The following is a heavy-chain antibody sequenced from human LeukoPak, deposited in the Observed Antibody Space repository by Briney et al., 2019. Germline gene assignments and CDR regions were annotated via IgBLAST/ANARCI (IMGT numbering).Heavy chain of an antibody. CDR1: GGSISSGSYY. CDR3: ARGREWLRVRVWFDP. V-gene: IGHV4-39*07. D-gene: IGHD5-12*01. Sequence: PSETLSLTCSVSGGSISSGSYYWSWLRQPPGKGLEWIGEINHSGSTNYNPSLKSRVTISVDTSKNQFSLKLSSVTAADTAVYYCARGREWLRVRVWFDPWGQGTLVTVSS. CDR2: INHSGST. J-gene: IGHJ5*02.